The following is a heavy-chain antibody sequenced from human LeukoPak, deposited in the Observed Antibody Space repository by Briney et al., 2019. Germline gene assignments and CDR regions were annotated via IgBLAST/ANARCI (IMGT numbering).Heavy chain of an antibody. J-gene: IGHJ5*02. Sequence: PGGSLRLSCAASGLTFSSYAMSWVRQAPGKGLEWIGSIYYSGSTYYNPSLKSRVTISVDTSKNQFSLKLSSVTAADTAVYYCAREPDYYDSSGYNGGNWFDPWGQGTLVTVSS. V-gene: IGHV4-39*07. CDR1: GLTFSSYA. CDR2: IYYSGST. CDR3: AREPDYYDSSGYNGGNWFDP. D-gene: IGHD3-22*01.